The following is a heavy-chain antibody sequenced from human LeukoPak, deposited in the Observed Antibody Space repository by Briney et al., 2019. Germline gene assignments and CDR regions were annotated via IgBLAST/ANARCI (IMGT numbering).Heavy chain of an antibody. CDR3: AKDIGSYYDY. D-gene: IGHD3-10*01. CDR1: GFTFSSNG. V-gene: IGHV3-30*02. J-gene: IGHJ4*02. Sequence: GGSLRLSCVASGFTFSSNGMHWVRQAPGKGLEWVTFIQYDGSKKYYADSVKGRFTISRDNSKNTLYLEMNSLRAEDTAVYYCAKDIGSYYDYWGQGTLVTVSS. CDR2: IQYDGSKK.